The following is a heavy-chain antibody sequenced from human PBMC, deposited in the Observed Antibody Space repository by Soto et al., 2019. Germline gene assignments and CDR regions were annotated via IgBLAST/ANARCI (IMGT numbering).Heavy chain of an antibody. V-gene: IGHV3-30-3*01. CDR2: ISYDGSNK. D-gene: IGHD3-3*01. J-gene: IGHJ5*02. CDR1: GFTFSSYA. CDR3: ARDVGGYDFWSGYYKALHWFDP. Sequence: QVQLVESGGGVVQPGRSLRLSCAASGFTFSSYAMHWVRQAPGKGLEWVAVISYDGSNKYYADSVKGRFTISRDNSKNTLYLLMTSLRAEDTAVYYCARDVGGYDFWSGYYKALHWFDPWGQGTLVSVSS.